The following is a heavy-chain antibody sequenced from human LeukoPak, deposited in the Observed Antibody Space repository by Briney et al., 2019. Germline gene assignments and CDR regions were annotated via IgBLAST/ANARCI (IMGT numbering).Heavy chain of an antibody. CDR2: IYYSGST. D-gene: IGHD2-15*01. CDR3: ARSTYLGDILH. Sequence: PSETLSLTCAVSGGSISSYYWSWIRQPPGKGLEWIGYIYYSGSTYYNPSLKSRVTISVDTSKNQFSLKLSSVTAADTAVYYCARSTYLGDILHWGQGTLVTVSS. CDR1: GGSISSYY. V-gene: IGHV4-30-4*08. J-gene: IGHJ1*01.